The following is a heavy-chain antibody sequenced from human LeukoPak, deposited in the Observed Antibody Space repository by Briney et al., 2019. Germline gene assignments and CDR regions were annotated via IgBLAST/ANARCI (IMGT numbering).Heavy chain of an antibody. J-gene: IGHJ4*02. CDR3: ARGVSIRRYAWAY. CDR1: GYTLTSYY. CDR2: VNPKSGST. Sequence: ASVKVSCKASGYTLTSYYMHWVRQAAGQGLEWVGWVNPKSGSTAYAQKFQGRVTMTSSSSITTVYMELSSLRSDDSAVYYCARGVSIRRYAWAYWGQGTLVTVSS. V-gene: IGHV1-8*02. D-gene: IGHD3-16*01.